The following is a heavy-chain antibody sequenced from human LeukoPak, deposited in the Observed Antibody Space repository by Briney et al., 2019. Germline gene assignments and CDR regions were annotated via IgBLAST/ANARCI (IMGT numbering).Heavy chain of an antibody. D-gene: IGHD3-22*01. J-gene: IGHJ6*03. CDR1: GGSFSGYY. V-gene: IGHV4-34*01. Sequence: SETLSLTCAVYGGSFSGYYWSWIRQPPGKGLEWIGEINHSGSTNYNPSLKSRVTISVDTSKNQFSLKLSSVTAADTAVYYCARVSMIVVVIYYYYYMDVWGKGTTVTVSS. CDR2: INHSGST. CDR3: ARVSMIVVVIYYYYYMDV.